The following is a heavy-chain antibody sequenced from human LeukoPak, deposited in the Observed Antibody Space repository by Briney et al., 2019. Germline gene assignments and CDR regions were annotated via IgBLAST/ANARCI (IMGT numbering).Heavy chain of an antibody. CDR1: GFTFISYS. Sequence: GGSLSLSWAAPGFTFISYSITWVRQAPGKGLGWVSVIRGSGVSTYYAESVKGRFTISRDNSKNTLYLQMDSLRAEDTAVYYCAKDIGSSPRPLMDVWGHGTTVTVSS. D-gene: IGHD3-10*01. CDR3: AKDIGSSPRPLMDV. V-gene: IGHV3-23*01. J-gene: IGHJ6*02. CDR2: IRGSGVST.